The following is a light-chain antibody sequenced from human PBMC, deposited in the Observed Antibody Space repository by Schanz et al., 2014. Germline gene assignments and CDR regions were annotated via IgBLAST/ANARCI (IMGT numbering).Light chain of an antibody. CDR1: QSVSSSY. V-gene: IGKV3-20*01. CDR3: QHYYSEGRT. J-gene: IGKJ1*01. CDR2: GAS. Sequence: EIVLTQSPGTLSLSPGERATLSCRASQSVSSSYLAWYQQKPGQAPRLLIYGASSRATGIPDRFSGSGSGTDFTLTISGLQAEDVAVYYCQHYYSEGRTFGQGTKVELK.